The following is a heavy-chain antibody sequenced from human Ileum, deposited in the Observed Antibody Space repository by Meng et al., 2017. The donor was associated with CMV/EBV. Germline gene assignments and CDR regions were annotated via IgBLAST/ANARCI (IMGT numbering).Heavy chain of an antibody. CDR3: SRGADAYKSGRS. J-gene: IGHJ5*02. Sequence: QVLPQRSVAGVLKPSETSSLTCGVYGGSFSNYYWSWIRQSPGKGLGWIGEIHPSGSTYYNPSLNSRVTMSVDTSKNQFSLNLRSVTAADTAVYYCSRGADAYKSGRSWGQGTLVTVSS. D-gene: IGHD5-24*01. CDR1: GGSFSNYY. CDR2: IHPSGST. V-gene: IGHV4-34*01.